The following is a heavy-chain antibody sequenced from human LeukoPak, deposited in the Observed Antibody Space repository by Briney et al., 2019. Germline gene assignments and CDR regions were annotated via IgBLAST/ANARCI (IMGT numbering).Heavy chain of an antibody. CDR1: GGSISSGGYY. D-gene: IGHD2-2*01. CDR3: ARGLGRLGYCSTTSCYLYMDV. V-gene: IGHV4-30-2*01. J-gene: IGHJ6*03. CDR2: IYHSGST. Sequence: SQTLSLTCTVSGGSISSGGYYWSWIRQPPGKGLEWIGYIYHSGSTYYNPSLKSRVTISVDNSKNQFSLKLSSVTAADTAVYYCARGLGRLGYCSTTSCYLYMDVWGKGTTVTVSS.